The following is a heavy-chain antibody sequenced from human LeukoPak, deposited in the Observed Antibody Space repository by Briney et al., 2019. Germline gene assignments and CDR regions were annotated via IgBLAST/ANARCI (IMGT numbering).Heavy chain of an antibody. V-gene: IGHV4-31*03. CDR1: GGSISSGGYY. CDR2: IYYSGST. D-gene: IGHD1-7*01. CDR3: ARGGELLRPGNYYGMDV. Sequence: TLSLTCTVSGGSISSGGYYWSWIRQHPGKGLEWIGYIYYSGSTYYNPSLKSRVTISVDTSKNLFSLKLSSVTAADTAVYYCARGGELLRPGNYYGMDVWGKGTTVTVSS. J-gene: IGHJ6*04.